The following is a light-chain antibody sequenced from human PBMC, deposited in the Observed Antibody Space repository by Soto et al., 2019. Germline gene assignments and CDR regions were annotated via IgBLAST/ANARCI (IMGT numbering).Light chain of an antibody. CDR2: GAS. Sequence: EIVLAQSPGSLSLSPGERATLSCRASQSVNTNLAWYQQKPGQAPRLLISGASSRATGIPDRFSGSGSGTDFTLTISRLEPEDFALYYCQQYGSSGYTFGQGTRLEI. J-gene: IGKJ5*01. CDR3: QQYGSSGYT. V-gene: IGKV3-20*01. CDR1: QSVNTN.